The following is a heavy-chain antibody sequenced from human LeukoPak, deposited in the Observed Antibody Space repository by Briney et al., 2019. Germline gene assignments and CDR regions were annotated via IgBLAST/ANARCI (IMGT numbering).Heavy chain of an antibody. CDR2: INSDGSST. CDR1: RFTFSTYW. CDR3: ARDPYSGSYGPHYYYYMDV. Sequence: GGSLRLSCAASRFTFSTYWMHWVRQAPGKGLEWVSRINSDGSSTGYADSVKGRFTISRDNAKNTLYLQINSLRAEDTALYNCARDPYSGSYGPHYYYYMDVWGKGTTVTISS. J-gene: IGHJ6*03. V-gene: IGHV3-74*01. D-gene: IGHD1-26*01.